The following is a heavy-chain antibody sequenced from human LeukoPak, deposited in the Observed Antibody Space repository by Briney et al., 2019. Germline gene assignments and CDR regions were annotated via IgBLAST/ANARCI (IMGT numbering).Heavy chain of an antibody. CDR2: ISAYNGNT. CDR3: ASRPKQWLTLNRYYFDY. D-gene: IGHD6-19*01. V-gene: IGHV1-18*01. Sequence: ASVKVSCKASGYTFTSYGISWVRQAPGQGLEWMGWISAYNGNTNYAQKLQGRVTMSTDTSTSTAYMELRSLRSDDTAVYYCASRPKQWLTLNRYYFDYWGQGTLVTVSS. CDR1: GYTFTSYG. J-gene: IGHJ4*02.